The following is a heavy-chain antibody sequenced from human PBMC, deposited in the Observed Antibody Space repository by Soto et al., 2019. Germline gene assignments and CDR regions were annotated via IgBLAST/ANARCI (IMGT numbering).Heavy chain of an antibody. CDR3: ARLYGSGSYKNYYYYGMDV. J-gene: IGHJ6*02. CDR1: GGSISSYY. CDR2: IYYSGST. D-gene: IGHD3-10*01. V-gene: IGHV4-59*01. Sequence: SETLSLTCTVSGGSISSYYWSWIRQPPGKGLEWIGYIYYSGSTNYNPSLKSRVTISVDTSKNQFSLKLSSLTAADTAVYYCARLYGSGSYKNYYYYGMDVWGQGTTVTVSS.